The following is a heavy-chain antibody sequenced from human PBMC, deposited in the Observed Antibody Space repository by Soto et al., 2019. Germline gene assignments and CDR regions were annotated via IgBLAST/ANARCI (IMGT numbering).Heavy chain of an antibody. J-gene: IGHJ4*02. CDR1: GYTFTGHY. D-gene: IGHD1-26*01. V-gene: IGHV1-2*02. CDR3: GRGRSGQIVVFY. Sequence: ASVKVSCKASGYTFTGHYIHWVRQAPEQGPEWMGEIGPESGATRYAQKFQGRVTMTRDMSITTVYMELNNLSPDDTAVYYCGRGRSGQIVVFYWGQGTLVTVSS. CDR2: IGPESGAT.